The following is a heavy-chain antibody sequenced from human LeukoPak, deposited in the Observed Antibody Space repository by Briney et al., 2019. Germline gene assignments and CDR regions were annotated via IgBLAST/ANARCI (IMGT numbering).Heavy chain of an antibody. CDR1: GFTFSSYS. J-gene: IGHJ4*02. Sequence: GGSLRLSCAASGFTFSSYSMNWVRQAPGKGLEWVGFIRSKAYGGTTEYAASVKGRFTISRDDSKSIAYLQMNSLKTEDTAVYYCTRDRGYNNDYWGQGTLVTVSS. V-gene: IGHV3-49*04. CDR2: IRSKAYGGTT. D-gene: IGHD5-24*01. CDR3: TRDRGYNNDY.